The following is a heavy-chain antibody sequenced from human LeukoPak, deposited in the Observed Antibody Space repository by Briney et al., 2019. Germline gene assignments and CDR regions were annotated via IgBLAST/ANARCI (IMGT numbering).Heavy chain of an antibody. CDR1: GYSFTSYY. D-gene: IGHD6-13*01. CDR3: ARDRGYSRQYYNWSDP. V-gene: IGHV1-46*01. CDR2: ITPSGDST. Sequence: ASVKVSCKASGYSFTSYYMHWVRQAPGQGLEWMGIITPSGDSTTYAQKFQGRVTMTSDTSTSTVYMELSSLTSEDTAVYYCARDRGYSRQYYNWSDPWGQGTLVTVSS. J-gene: IGHJ5*02.